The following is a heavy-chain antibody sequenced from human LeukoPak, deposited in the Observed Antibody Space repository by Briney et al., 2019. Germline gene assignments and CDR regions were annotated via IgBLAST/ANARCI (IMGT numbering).Heavy chain of an antibody. D-gene: IGHD3-22*01. Sequence: PGGSLRLSCAASGFTFSSYAIHWVRQAPGKGLEWVAIISHDGSNKYYADSVKDRFTISRDSSKNTLYLQVSSLRAEDTAVYYCVLGRNYFDSSGEPDASDIWGQGTMVTVSS. CDR2: ISHDGSNK. J-gene: IGHJ3*02. V-gene: IGHV3-30-3*01. CDR1: GFTFSSYA. CDR3: VLGRNYFDSSGEPDASDI.